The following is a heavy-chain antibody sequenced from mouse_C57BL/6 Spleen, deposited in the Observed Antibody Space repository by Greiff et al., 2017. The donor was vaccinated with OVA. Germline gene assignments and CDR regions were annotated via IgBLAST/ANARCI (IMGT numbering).Heavy chain of an antibody. CDR2: IDPSDSYT. V-gene: IGHV1-59*01. CDR1: GYTFTSYW. J-gene: IGHJ1*03. D-gene: IGHD2-1*01. CDR3: ESLIPYYGNPYFGV. Sequence: VQLQQPGAELVRPGTSVKLSCKASGYTFTSYWMHWVKQRPGQGLEWIGVIDPSDSYTNYNQKFKGKATLTVDTSSSTAYMQLSSLTSEDSAVYYCESLIPYYGNPYFGVWGTGTTVTVSS.